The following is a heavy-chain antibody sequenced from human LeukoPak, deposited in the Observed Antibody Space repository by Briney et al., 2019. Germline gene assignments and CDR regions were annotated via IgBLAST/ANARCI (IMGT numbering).Heavy chain of an antibody. D-gene: IGHD4-17*01. CDR1: GFTFDEYG. Sequence: GGSLRLSCAASGFTFDEYGMSWVRQAPGKGLEWVSGINWNGGRTGYADSVKGRFTISRDNAKNSLYLQMNSLRAEDTGLYYCAGAADNWSDPWGQGTLVTVSS. V-gene: IGHV3-20*04. CDR2: INWNGGRT. CDR3: AGAADNWSDP. J-gene: IGHJ5*02.